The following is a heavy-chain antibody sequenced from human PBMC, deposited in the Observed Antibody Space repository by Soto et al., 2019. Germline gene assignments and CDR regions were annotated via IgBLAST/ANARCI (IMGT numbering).Heavy chain of an antibody. CDR3: AKDPGYYYDSSGCFDY. J-gene: IGHJ4*02. D-gene: IGHD3-22*01. Sequence: PGGSLRLSCAASGFTFDDYAMHWVRQAPGKGLEWVSGISWNSGSIGYADSVKGRFTISRDNAKNSLYLQMNSLRAEDTALYYCAKDPGYYYDSSGCFDYWGQGXLVT. V-gene: IGHV3-9*01. CDR2: ISWNSGSI. CDR1: GFTFDDYA.